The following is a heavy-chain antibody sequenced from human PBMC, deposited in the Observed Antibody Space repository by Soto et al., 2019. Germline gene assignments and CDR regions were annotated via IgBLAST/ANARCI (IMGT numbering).Heavy chain of an antibody. CDR1: GYTFTSYY. V-gene: IGHV1-46*01. CDR2: INPSGGST. CDR3: ARGYSSGWYKGAFDI. J-gene: IGHJ3*02. D-gene: IGHD6-19*01. Sequence: ASVKVSCKASGYTFTSYYMHWVRQAPGQGLEWMGIINPSGGSTSYAQKFQGRVTMTRDMSTSTVYTELSSLRSEDTAVYYCARGYSSGWYKGAFDIWGQGTMVTVSS.